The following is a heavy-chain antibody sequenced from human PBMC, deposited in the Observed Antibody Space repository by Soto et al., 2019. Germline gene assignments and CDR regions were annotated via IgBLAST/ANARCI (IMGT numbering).Heavy chain of an antibody. Sequence: AESLKISSNGSGDSFTSYWIGLVRQMPWKGLEWMGIIYPGDSDTRYSPSFQGQVTISADKSISTAYLQWSSLKASDTAMYYCARSGMTTVIFYGMDVWGQGTTVTVSS. CDR2: IYPGDSDT. D-gene: IGHD4-4*01. V-gene: IGHV5-51*01. CDR3: ARSGMTTVIFYGMDV. CDR1: GDSFTSYW. J-gene: IGHJ6*02.